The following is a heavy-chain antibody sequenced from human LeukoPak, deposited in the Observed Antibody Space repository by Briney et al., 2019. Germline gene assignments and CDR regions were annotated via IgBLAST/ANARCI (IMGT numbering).Heavy chain of an antibody. Sequence: SETLSLTCTVSGGSISSGSFHWNWIRQPAGKGLEWIGRIYTSGSTNYSPSLKSRVTISVDTSKNQFSLRLTSVTAADTAVYSCARGGHSGFDPWGQGTLVTVSS. CDR1: GGSISSGSFH. J-gene: IGHJ5*02. V-gene: IGHV4-61*02. D-gene: IGHD3-3*02. CDR3: ARGGHSGFDP. CDR2: IYTSGST.